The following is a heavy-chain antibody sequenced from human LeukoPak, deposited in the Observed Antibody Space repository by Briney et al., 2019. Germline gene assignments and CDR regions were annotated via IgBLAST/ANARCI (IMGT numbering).Heavy chain of an antibody. V-gene: IGHV3-23*01. D-gene: IGHD4-17*01. CDR2: VSVGGGNT. CDR1: GFTFSSYA. J-gene: IGHJ4*02. Sequence: PGGSLRLSCAAFGFTFSSYAMSWVRQAPGKGLEWVSSVSVGGGNTYYADSVKGRFTISRDNSKNTLNLQMSSLRAEDTAVYYCVKDRYGDYGDHSNFHDFWGQGTLVTVSS. CDR3: VKDRYGDYGDHSNFHDF.